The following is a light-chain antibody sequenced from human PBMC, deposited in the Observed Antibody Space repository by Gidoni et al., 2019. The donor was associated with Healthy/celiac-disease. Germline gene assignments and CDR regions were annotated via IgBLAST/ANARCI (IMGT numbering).Light chain of an antibody. CDR1: SSDVGGYNY. CDR2: DVS. CDR3: CSYAGSYTYV. V-gene: IGLV2-11*01. J-gene: IGLJ1*01. Sequence: QSALTQPRPSAGLPGQSVTISCTGTSSDVGGYNYVSWYQQHPGRAPKLMIYDVSTRPSGVPDRFSGSKSGNTASLTISGLQAEDEADYYCCSYAGSYTYVFGTGTKVTVL.